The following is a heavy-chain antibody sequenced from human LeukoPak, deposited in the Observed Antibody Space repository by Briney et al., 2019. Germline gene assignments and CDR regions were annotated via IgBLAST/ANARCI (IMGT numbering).Heavy chain of an antibody. V-gene: IGHV3-48*01. CDR3: ASYGDYVYGMDV. Sequence: PGGSLRLSCAASGFTFSSYSMNWVRQAPGKGLEWVSYISSSSSTIYYADSVKGRFTISRDNAKNSLYLQMNSLRAEDKAVYYCASYGDYVYGMDVWGQGTTVTVSS. CDR1: GFTFSSYS. J-gene: IGHJ6*02. CDR2: ISSSSSTI. D-gene: IGHD4-17*01.